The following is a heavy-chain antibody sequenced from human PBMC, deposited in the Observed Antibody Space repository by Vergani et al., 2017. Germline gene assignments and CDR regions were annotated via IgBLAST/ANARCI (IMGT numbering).Heavy chain of an antibody. CDR3: ARVRVIVGATTGGMDV. D-gene: IGHD1-26*01. V-gene: IGHV4-59*01. Sequence: QVQLQESGPGLVKTSETLSLTCTVSGGSISSYYWRWIRQPPGKGLEWIGYIYYSGITNYNPSLKSRVTISVETSKNQLSLKLSSVTAADTAVYYCARVRVIVGATTGGMDVWGQGTTVTVSS. CDR1: GGSISSYY. J-gene: IGHJ6*02. CDR2: IYYSGIT.